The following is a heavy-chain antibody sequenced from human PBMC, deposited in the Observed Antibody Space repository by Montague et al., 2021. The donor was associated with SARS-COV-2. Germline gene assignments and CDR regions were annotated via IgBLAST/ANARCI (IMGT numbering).Heavy chain of an antibody. CDR3: ARDSIAAAGTDY. CDR1: GGSFSGYY. Sequence: SETLSLTCAVYGGSFSGYYWSWIRQPPGKGLEWIGEINHSGSTNYNPSLKGRVTISVDTSKNQFSLKLSSVTAADTAVYYCARDSIAAAGTDYWGQGTLVTVSS. V-gene: IGHV4-34*01. J-gene: IGHJ4*02. CDR2: INHSGST. D-gene: IGHD6-13*01.